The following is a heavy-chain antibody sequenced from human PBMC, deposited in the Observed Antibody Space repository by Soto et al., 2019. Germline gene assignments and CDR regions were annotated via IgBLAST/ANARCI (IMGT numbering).Heavy chain of an antibody. CDR2: TNPKSGYT. D-gene: IGHD4-17*01. Sequence: HVQLVQSGAEVKKPGASVKVSCKTSGYTFTRYDINWVRQAPGQGLEWMGWTNPKSGYTGSAQKFQGRITMTRDSSISTAYMELNSLTSEDTAVYYCARTDGDLDSWGQGTLVTVSS. CDR1: GYTFTRYD. J-gene: IGHJ4*02. CDR3: ARTDGDLDS. V-gene: IGHV1-8*01.